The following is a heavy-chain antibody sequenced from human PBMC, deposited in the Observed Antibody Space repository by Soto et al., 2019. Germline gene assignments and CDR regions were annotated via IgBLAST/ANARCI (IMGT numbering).Heavy chain of an antibody. J-gene: IGHJ4*02. CDR2: TYHSGGT. Sequence: QVQLQESGPGLVKPSGTLSFPCVFSSGPITSSTWWSWVHHPPGKGLEWIGETYHSGGTTYNPPLKSRVTISVDKSKNQFALKLSSVTAADTAVYYCARMRYMTTVDWGQGTLVTVSS. V-gene: IGHV4-4*02. CDR3: ARMRYMTTVD. CDR1: SGPITSSTW. D-gene: IGHD4-17*01.